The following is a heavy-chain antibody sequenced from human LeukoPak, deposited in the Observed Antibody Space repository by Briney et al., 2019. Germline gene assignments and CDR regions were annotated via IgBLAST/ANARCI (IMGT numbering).Heavy chain of an antibody. D-gene: IGHD3-9*01. Sequence: ASVKVSCKASGYTFTSYGISWVRQAPGQGLEWMGWINFYNGNIDYAQKLQGRVTMTTDTSTSTAYMELRSLRSDDTAVYHCARVGDILTGYPYYFDYWGQGTLVTVSS. CDR2: INFYNGNI. J-gene: IGHJ4*02. CDR1: GYTFTSYG. CDR3: ARVGDILTGYPYYFDY. V-gene: IGHV1-18*01.